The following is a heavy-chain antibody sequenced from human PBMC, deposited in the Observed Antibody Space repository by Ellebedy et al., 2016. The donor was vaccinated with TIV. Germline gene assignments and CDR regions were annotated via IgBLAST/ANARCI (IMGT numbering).Heavy chain of an antibody. J-gene: IGHJ5*02. V-gene: IGHV1-69*04. CDR3: ARGLLELFAETMEWLEDSFDP. Sequence: AASVKVSCKPSGGTFTSYGFNWVRQAPGQGLEWMGRILPVLDTPNYAQKFRERVTITADKSTGTVHMELSSLTSEDTAVYYCARGLLELFAETMEWLEDSFDPWGQGTLVIVSS. D-gene: IGHD3-3*01. CDR1: GGTFTSYG. CDR2: ILPVLDTP.